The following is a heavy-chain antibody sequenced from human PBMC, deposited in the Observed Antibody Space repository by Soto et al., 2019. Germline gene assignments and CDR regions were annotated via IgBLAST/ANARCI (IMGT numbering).Heavy chain of an antibody. CDR3: ASAHYSGSYYVFDY. CDR1: GGSISSYY. J-gene: IGHJ4*02. D-gene: IGHD1-26*01. CDR2: IYYSGST. Sequence: SETLSLTCTVSGGSISSYYWSWIRQPPGKGLEWIGYIYYSGSTNYNPSLKSRVTISVDTSKNQFSLKLSSVTAADTAVYYCASAHYSGSYYVFDYWGQGTLVTVSP. V-gene: IGHV4-59*01.